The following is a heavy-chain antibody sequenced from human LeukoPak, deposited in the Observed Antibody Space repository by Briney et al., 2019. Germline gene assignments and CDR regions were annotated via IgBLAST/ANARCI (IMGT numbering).Heavy chain of an antibody. CDR3: AKDSSDAIEYFQH. J-gene: IGHJ1*01. V-gene: IGHV3-30*02. CDR1: GFTFSSYG. Sequence: GGSLRLSCAASGFTFSSYGMHWVRQAPGKGLEWVAFIRYDGSNKYYADSVKGRFTISRDNSKNTLYLQMNSLRAEVTAVYYCAKDSSDAIEYFQHWGQGTLVTVSS. CDR2: IRYDGSNK. D-gene: IGHD2-2*01.